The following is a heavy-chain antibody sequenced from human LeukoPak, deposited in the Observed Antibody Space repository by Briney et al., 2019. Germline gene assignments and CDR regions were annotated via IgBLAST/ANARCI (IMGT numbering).Heavy chain of an antibody. D-gene: IGHD4/OR15-4a*01. CDR2: INHSGST. CDR1: GGSFSGYY. CDR3: ARATMAAYYYYGMDV. Sequence: SETLSLTCAVYGGSFSGYYWSWIRQPPGKGLEWIGEINHSGSTNYNPSLKSRVTISVDTSKNQFSLKLSSVTAADTAVYYRARATMAAYYYYGMDVWGQGTTVTVSS. J-gene: IGHJ6*02. V-gene: IGHV4-34*01.